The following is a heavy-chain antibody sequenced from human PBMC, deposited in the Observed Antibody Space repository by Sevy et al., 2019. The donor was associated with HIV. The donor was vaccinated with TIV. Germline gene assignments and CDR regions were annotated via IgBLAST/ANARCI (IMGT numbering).Heavy chain of an antibody. CDR3: ARPGKGSYRPAFDY. V-gene: IGHV4-34*01. D-gene: IGHD3-16*02. CDR1: VDSFSGYY. J-gene: IGHJ4*02. CDR2: INHSGST. Sequence: SDTLSLTCAVYVDSFSGYYWSWIRQPPGKGLEWIGEINHSGSTNYNPSLKSRVTLSIDTSKNQFSLKLSSVTAADTAVYYCARPGKGSYRPAFDYWGQGTLVTVSS.